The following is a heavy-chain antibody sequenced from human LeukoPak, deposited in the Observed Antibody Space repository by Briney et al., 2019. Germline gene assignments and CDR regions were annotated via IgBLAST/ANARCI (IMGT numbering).Heavy chain of an antibody. CDR3: AGMIRGVPLDWFDP. D-gene: IGHD3-10*01. J-gene: IGHJ5*02. V-gene: IGHV4-59*08. CDR2: IYYSGST. Sequence: SETLSLTCTVSGGSISSYYWSWIRQPPGKGLECIGYIYYSGSTSYNPSFKSRVTISVDTSRNQFSLKLSSVTAADTAVYYCAGMIRGVPLDWFDPWGQGTLVTVSS. CDR1: GGSISSYY.